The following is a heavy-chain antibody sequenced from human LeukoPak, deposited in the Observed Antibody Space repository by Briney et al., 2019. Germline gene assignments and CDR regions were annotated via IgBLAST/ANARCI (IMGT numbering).Heavy chain of an antibody. CDR1: GFTFSSYA. D-gene: IGHD3-22*01. J-gene: IGHJ4*02. Sequence: GGSLRLSCAASGFTFSSYAMSWVRQAPGKGLEWVSAISGSGGSTYYADSVKGRFVISRDNSKNTLYLQMSSLRAEDTAVYYCAREYYYDDSGYYGSDYWGQGTLVTVSS. V-gene: IGHV3-23*01. CDR2: ISGSGGST. CDR3: AREYYYDDSGYYGSDY.